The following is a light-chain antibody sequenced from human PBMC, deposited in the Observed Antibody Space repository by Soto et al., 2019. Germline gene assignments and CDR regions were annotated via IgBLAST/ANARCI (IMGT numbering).Light chain of an antibody. V-gene: IGLV1-40*01. CDR2: GNS. J-gene: IGLJ1*01. Sequence: QSVLTQPPSVSGAPGQRVTISCIGSSSNIGAGYDVHWYQQLPGTAPKLLIYGNSNRPSGVPDRFSGSKSGTSASLAITGLQAEDEADYYCQSYDSSLSGYVFGTGTKVTV. CDR3: QSYDSSLSGYV. CDR1: SSNIGAGYD.